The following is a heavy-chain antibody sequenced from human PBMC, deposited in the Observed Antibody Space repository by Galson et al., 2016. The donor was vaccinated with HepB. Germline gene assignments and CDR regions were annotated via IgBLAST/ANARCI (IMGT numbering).Heavy chain of an antibody. J-gene: IGHJ6*02. Sequence: ETLSLTCTVSGGTISSYYWSWIRQSPGRGPEWIGYIYYSGTTNTNPSLTSRVTMSVDTSKNQFSLKLSSVTAADSAKYYCSRVIYSGYDSTNSYYYNYGMDVWGQGTAVAVSS. CDR3: SRVIYSGYDSTNSYYYNYGMDV. D-gene: IGHD5-12*01. CDR1: GGTISSYY. CDR2: IYYSGTT. V-gene: IGHV4-59*01.